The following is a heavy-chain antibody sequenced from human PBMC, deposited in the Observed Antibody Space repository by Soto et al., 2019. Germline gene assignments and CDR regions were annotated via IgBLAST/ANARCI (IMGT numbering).Heavy chain of an antibody. V-gene: IGHV2-70*04. J-gene: IGHJ6*02. Sequence: ESGPTLVNPTQTLTLTCTVSGFSLSGTGMRVTWIRQPPGKALEWLARIDWEDTKLYSTSLKTRLSISKDTSKNQVVLTMTNMDPADTATYYCARAFYGMDVWGPGTTVTSP. CDR2: IDWEDTK. CDR1: GFSLSGTGMR. CDR3: ARAFYGMDV.